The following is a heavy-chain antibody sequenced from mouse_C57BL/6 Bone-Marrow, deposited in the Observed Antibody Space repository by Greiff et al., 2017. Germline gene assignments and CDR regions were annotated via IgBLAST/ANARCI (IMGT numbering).Heavy chain of an antibody. CDR1: GYTFTSYG. Sequence: QVQLQQSGAELARPGASVKLSCKASGYTFTSYGISWVKQRTGQGLEWIGEIYPRSGNTYYNEKFKGKATLTADKSSSTAYMELRSLRSEDSAVYFCARRGYYGSSYAMDYWGQGTSVTVSS. V-gene: IGHV1-81*01. J-gene: IGHJ4*01. CDR3: ARRGYYGSSYAMDY. CDR2: IYPRSGNT. D-gene: IGHD1-1*01.